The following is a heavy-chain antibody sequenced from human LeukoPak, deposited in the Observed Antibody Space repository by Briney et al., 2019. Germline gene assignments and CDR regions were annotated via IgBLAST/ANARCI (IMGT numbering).Heavy chain of an antibody. CDR1: GITFNYAW. Sequence: GGSLRLSCAASGITFNYAWMTWVRQAPGKGLEWVARIKSKADGGTTEYEAPVKGRFTISRDDSQNMLYLQMNSLNTEDSAVYYCAALGTGFFNYWGQGTLVTVSS. CDR3: AALGTGFFNY. D-gene: IGHD2-8*02. CDR2: IKSKADGGTT. J-gene: IGHJ4*02. V-gene: IGHV3-15*01.